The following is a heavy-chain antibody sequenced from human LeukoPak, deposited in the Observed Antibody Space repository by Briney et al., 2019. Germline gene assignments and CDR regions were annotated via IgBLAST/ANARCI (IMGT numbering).Heavy chain of an antibody. D-gene: IGHD5-12*01. CDR3: ARGRAQNEDQWLLQGY. CDR1: GYTFTAYY. Sequence: ASVKVSCKASGYTFTAYYIHWVRQAPGQGLEWMGWISPNSGGTNYAQKFQGRVTVTRDTSISTAYMELSGLISDDTAVYYRARGRAQNEDQWLLQGYWGQGTLVTISS. V-gene: IGHV1-2*02. CDR2: ISPNSGGT. J-gene: IGHJ4*02.